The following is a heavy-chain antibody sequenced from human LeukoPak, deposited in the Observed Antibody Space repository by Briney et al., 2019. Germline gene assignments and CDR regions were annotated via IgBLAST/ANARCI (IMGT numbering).Heavy chain of an antibody. CDR1: GFIFSDYY. J-gene: IGHJ4*02. V-gene: IGHV3-11*01. Sequence: GGSLRLSCAASGFIFSDYYMGWVRQAPGKGLEWVSYISNKGSSSTTYYADSVKGRFTISRDDAQNSLYLQMNSLRAEDTAVYYCAKATVWSWYYFDYWGQGTLVTISS. CDR2: ISNKGSSSTT. D-gene: IGHD3-3*01. CDR3: AKATVWSWYYFDY.